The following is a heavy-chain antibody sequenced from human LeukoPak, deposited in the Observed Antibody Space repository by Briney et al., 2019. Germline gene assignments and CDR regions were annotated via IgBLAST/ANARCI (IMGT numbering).Heavy chain of an antibody. CDR1: GFTFSTYS. CDR2: IRMKANGSTT. CDR3: IRVSQLYYFDS. V-gene: IGHV3-72*01. J-gene: IGHJ4*02. D-gene: IGHD1-1*01. Sequence: GGSLRLSCAASGFTFSTYSMNWVRQAPGKGLEWVGRIRMKANGSTTEFAASVKGRFTISRDDSKNSLYLQMNSLKTEDTAVYYCIRVSQLYYFDSWGQGTLVTVSS.